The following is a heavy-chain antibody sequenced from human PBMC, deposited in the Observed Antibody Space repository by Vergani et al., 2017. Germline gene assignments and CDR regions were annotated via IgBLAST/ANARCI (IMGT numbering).Heavy chain of an antibody. Sequence: EVQLLESGGGLVQPGGSLRLSCAASGFTFSSYAMSWVRQAPGKGLEWVSAISGSGGSTYYADSVKGRFTISRDNSKNTLYLQMNSLRAEDTAVYYWAKGGLKNDFWSGYYTGFVTVPSDQFDPWGQGTLVTVSS. D-gene: IGHD3-3*01. CDR2: ISGSGGST. V-gene: IGHV3-23*01. J-gene: IGHJ5*02. CDR3: AKGGLKNDFWSGYYTGFVTVPSDQFDP. CDR1: GFTFSSYA.